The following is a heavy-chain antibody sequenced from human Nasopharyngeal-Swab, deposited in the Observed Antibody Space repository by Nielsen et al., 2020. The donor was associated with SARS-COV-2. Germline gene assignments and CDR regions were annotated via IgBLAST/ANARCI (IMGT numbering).Heavy chain of an antibody. Sequence: VRQAPGQGLEWVAVISYDGSNKYYADSVKGRFTISRDNSKNTLYLQMNSLRAEDTAVYYCAKLIEEGSGSYYALYYYYGMDVWGQGTTVTVSS. V-gene: IGHV3-30*18. D-gene: IGHD3-10*01. CDR2: ISYDGSNK. J-gene: IGHJ6*02. CDR3: AKLIEEGSGSYYALYYYYGMDV.